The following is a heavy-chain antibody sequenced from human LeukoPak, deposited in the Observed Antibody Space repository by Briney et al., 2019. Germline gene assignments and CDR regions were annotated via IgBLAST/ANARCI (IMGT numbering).Heavy chain of an antibody. J-gene: IGHJ4*02. D-gene: IGHD3-22*01. CDR1: GGSISTNY. Sequence: PSETLSLTCTVSGGSISTNYWSWIRQPAGKGLEWIGRIYNSGNTNYSPSLESRVTMSADTSKNQFSLKLSSVTAAATAVYYCATATFDSSGYYLFDYWGQGTLVTVSS. CDR2: IYNSGNT. V-gene: IGHV4-4*07. CDR3: ATATFDSSGYYLFDY.